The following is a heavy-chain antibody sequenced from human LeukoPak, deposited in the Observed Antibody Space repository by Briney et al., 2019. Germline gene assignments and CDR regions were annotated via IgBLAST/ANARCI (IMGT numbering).Heavy chain of an antibody. CDR3: ARYVGATSYFDY. J-gene: IGHJ4*02. Sequence: GGSLRLSCAASGFTFSSYEMNWVRQAPGKGLEWVSYISSSGSTIYYADSVKGRFTISRDNAKNSLYLQMNSLRAEDTAVYYCARYVGATSYFDYWGQGTLVTVSS. CDR1: GFTFSSYE. V-gene: IGHV3-48*03. D-gene: IGHD1-26*01. CDR2: ISSSGSTI.